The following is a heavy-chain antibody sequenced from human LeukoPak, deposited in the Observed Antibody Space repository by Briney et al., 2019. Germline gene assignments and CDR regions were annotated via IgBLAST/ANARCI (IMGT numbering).Heavy chain of an antibody. J-gene: IGHJ6*02. CDR3: ARDQYQLLYSYYYYGMDV. V-gene: IGHV1-18*01. D-gene: IGHD2-2*02. Sequence: ASVKVSCKASGYTFTSYGISWVRQAPGQGLEWMGWISDYNGNTNYAQKLQGRVTMTTDTSTSTAYMELRSLRSDDTAVYYCARDQYQLLYSYYYYGMDVWGQGTTFTVSS. CDR2: ISDYNGNT. CDR1: GYTFTSYG.